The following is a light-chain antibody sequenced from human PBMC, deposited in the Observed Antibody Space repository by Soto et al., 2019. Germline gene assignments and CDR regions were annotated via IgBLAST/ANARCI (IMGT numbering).Light chain of an antibody. CDR1: GSDIAVYDF. CDR3: SSFAGDNTLV. CDR2: EVH. V-gene: IGLV2-8*01. J-gene: IGLJ2*01. Sequence: QSALTQPPSASGSPGQSVTISCAGTGSDIAVYDFVSWYQQHPDKAPKLIIYEVHKRPSGVPDRFSASKSGSTASLTVSGLQAEDEADYYCSSFAGDNTLVFGGGTKVTV.